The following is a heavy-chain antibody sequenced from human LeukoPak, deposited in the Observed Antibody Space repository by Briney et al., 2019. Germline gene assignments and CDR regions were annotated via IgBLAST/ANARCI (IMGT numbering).Heavy chain of an antibody. V-gene: IGHV4-59*08. CDR3: ARLRYSGYDWLDY. D-gene: IGHD5-12*01. CDR2: IYYSGST. CDR1: GGSISSYY. Sequence: ASETLSLTCTVSGGSISSYYWSWIRQPPGKGLEWIGYIYYSGSTNYNPSLKSRVTISVDTSKNQFSLKLSSVTAADTAVYYCARLRYSGYDWLDYWGQGTLVTVSS. J-gene: IGHJ4*02.